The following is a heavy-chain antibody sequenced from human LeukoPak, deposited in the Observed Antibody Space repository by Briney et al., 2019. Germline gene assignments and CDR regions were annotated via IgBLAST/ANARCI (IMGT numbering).Heavy chain of an antibody. D-gene: IGHD6-13*01. CDR1: GGSISSGGYS. Sequence: SGTLSLTCAVSGGSISSGGYSWSWIRQPPGKGLEWIGYIYHSGSTYYNPSLKSRVTISVDTSKNQFSLKLSSVTAADTAVYYCARDRPSSSWFDYWGQGTLVTVSS. J-gene: IGHJ4*02. CDR3: ARDRPSSSWFDY. CDR2: IYHSGST. V-gene: IGHV4-30-2*01.